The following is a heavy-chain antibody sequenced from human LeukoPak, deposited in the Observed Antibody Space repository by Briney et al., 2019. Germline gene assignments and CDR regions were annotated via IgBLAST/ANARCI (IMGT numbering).Heavy chain of an antibody. CDR3: ATTPYYDSSGYPSPFDY. Sequence: ASVTVSCKASGGTFSSYAISWVRQAPGQGLEWMGGIIPIFGTANYAQKFQGRVTITTDESTSTAYMELSSLRSEDTAVYYCATTPYYDSSGYPSPFDYGGQGTLVTVSS. V-gene: IGHV1-69*05. D-gene: IGHD3-22*01. CDR2: IIPIFGTA. J-gene: IGHJ4*02. CDR1: GGTFSSYA.